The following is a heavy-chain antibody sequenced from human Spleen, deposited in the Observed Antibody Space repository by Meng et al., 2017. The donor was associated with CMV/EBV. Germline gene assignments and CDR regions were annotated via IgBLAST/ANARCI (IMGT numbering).Heavy chain of an antibody. D-gene: IGHD2-15*01. J-gene: IGHJ4*02. CDR3: AVLYCSGGSCYSGFDY. Sequence: SGYTLISYNIHWVRQATGQGLEWMGWMSPNSGNTGYAQKFQGRVTMTRDTSISTAYMELSRLRSDDTAVYYCAVLYCSGGSCYSGFDYWGQGTLVTVSS. CDR1: GYTLISYN. CDR2: MSPNSGNT. V-gene: IGHV1-8*01.